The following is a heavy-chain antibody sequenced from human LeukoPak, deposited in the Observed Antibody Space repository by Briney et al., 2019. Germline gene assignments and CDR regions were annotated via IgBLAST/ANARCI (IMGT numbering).Heavy chain of an antibody. Sequence: SETLSLTCTVAGGSISSYYWSWIRQPPGKGLEWIGYIYYSGSTNYNPSLKSRVTISVDTSKNQFSLKLSSVTAADTAVYYCARGGTIAVAGREGMDVWGQGTTVTVSS. CDR1: GGSISSYY. CDR3: ARGGTIAVAGREGMDV. J-gene: IGHJ6*02. CDR2: IYYSGST. V-gene: IGHV4-59*12. D-gene: IGHD6-19*01.